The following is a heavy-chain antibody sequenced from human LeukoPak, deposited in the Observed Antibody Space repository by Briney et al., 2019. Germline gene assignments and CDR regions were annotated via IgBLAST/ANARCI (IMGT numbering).Heavy chain of an antibody. V-gene: IGHV3-21*01. J-gene: IGHJ4*02. CDR3: ARGICSSTSCLDY. Sequence: GGSLRLSCAASGFTFSSYAMNWVRQAPGKGLEWVSSISSSSSYIYYADSVKGRFTISRDNAKNSLYLQMNSLRAEDTAVYYCARGICSSTSCLDYWGQGTLVTVSS. D-gene: IGHD2-2*01. CDR2: ISSSSSYI. CDR1: GFTFSSYA.